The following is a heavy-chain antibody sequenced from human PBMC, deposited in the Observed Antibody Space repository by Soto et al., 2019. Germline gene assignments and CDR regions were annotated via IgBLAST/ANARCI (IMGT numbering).Heavy chain of an antibody. Sequence: QVQLVQSGAEVKKPGASVNVSCKASGDTFTDYYIHWVRQAPGQGLEWMGPVNPSGGHTTYAQHFLGRMTMTRDTSTSTLYMELTSLTSEDTAVYYCARGGHVVVVTAALDYWGQGTLVTVSS. CDR2: VNPSGGHT. J-gene: IGHJ4*02. CDR1: GDTFTDYY. V-gene: IGHV1-46*01. CDR3: ARGGHVVVVTAALDY. D-gene: IGHD2-21*02.